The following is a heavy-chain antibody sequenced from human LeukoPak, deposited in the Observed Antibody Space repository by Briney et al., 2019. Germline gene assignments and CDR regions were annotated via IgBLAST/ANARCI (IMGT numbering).Heavy chain of an antibody. Sequence: GGSLRLSCAASGFTFSSYAMHWVRQAPGKGLEWVAVISYDGSNKYYADSVKGRFTISRDNSKNTLYLQMNSLRAEDTAVYYCARDGNTAMVILHYHFDYWGQGTLVTVSS. J-gene: IGHJ4*02. CDR2: ISYDGSNK. CDR3: ARDGNTAMVILHYHFDY. V-gene: IGHV3-30-3*01. D-gene: IGHD5-18*01. CDR1: GFTFSSYA.